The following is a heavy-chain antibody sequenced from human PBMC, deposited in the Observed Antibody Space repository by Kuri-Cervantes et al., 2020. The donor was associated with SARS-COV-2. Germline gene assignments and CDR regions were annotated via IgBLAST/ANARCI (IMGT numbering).Heavy chain of an antibody. J-gene: IGHJ4*02. Sequence: GSLRLSCAVYGGSFSGYYWSWIRQPPGKGLEWIGEINHSGSTNYNPSLKSRVTISVDTSKNQFSLKLSSVTAADTAVCYCARGLLYFDYWGQGTLVTVSS. CDR1: GGSFSGYY. CDR2: INHSGST. CDR3: ARGLLYFDY. D-gene: IGHD2-21*01. V-gene: IGHV4-34*01.